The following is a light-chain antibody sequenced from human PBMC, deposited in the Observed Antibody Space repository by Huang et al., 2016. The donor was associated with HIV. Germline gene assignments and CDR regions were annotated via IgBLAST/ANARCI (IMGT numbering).Light chain of an antibody. CDR1: KSISRY. Sequence: DIQMTQSPSSLSASVGDRVTITCRASKSISRYLNWYQQKPGKDPKLLISAASSLQSGVPSRFSGGGSGTDFTLIISSLPPADLSTYYCQQSYSAPPTFGQGTKLEIK. CDR2: AAS. V-gene: IGKV1-39*01. CDR3: QQSYSAPPT. J-gene: IGKJ2*01.